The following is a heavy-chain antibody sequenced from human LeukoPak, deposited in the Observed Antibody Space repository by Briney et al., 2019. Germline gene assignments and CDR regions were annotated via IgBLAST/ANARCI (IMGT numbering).Heavy chain of an antibody. CDR3: ALIAGYYYYYMDV. D-gene: IGHD2/OR15-2a*01. CDR1: GYTFTSYY. V-gene: IGHV1-46*01. Sequence: ASVTVSCKASGYTFTSYYMHWVRQAPGQGLEWMGIINPSGGSTSYAQKFQGRVTMTRDTSTSTVYMELSSLRSEDTAVYYCALIAGYYYYYMDVWGKGTTVTVSS. J-gene: IGHJ6*03. CDR2: INPSGGST.